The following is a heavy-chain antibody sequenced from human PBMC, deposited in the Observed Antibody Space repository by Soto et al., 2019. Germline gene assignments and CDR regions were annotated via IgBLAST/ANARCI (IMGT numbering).Heavy chain of an antibody. CDR3: ARWVLKGDDSSGYYYGIFDC. D-gene: IGHD3-22*01. Sequence: SETLSLTCTVSGGSISSYYWSWIRQPPGKGLEWIGYIYYSGSTNYNPSLKSRVTISVDTSKNQFSLKLSSVTAADTAVYYCARWVLKGDDSSGYYYGIFDCWGQGTLVTVSS. V-gene: IGHV4-59*01. CDR1: GGSISSYY. J-gene: IGHJ4*02. CDR2: IYYSGST.